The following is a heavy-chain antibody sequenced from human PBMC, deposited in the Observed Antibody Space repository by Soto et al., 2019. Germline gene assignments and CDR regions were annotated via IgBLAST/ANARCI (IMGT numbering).Heavy chain of an antibody. J-gene: IGHJ4*02. CDR2: MWYDGLRQ. CDR1: GFTLNNYG. D-gene: IGHD2-15*01. CDR3: VKESTPPFFDS. V-gene: IGHV3-33*03. Sequence: GGSLRLSCVESGFTLNNYGVHWVRQAPGKGLEWVALMWYDGLRQTYLDSVRGRFTVSRDSSTNTIYLQMNSLRVEDTGNYFCVKESTPPFFDSWGQGTPVTVSS.